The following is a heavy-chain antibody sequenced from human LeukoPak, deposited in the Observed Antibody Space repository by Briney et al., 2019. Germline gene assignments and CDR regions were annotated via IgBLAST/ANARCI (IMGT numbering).Heavy chain of an antibody. CDR2: ISSSSSYI. D-gene: IGHD3-3*01. CDR3: ARDPYYDFWSGSRNYMDV. J-gene: IGHJ6*03. Sequence: PGGSLRLSCAASGFTFSSYSMNWVRQAPGKGLEWVSSISSSSSYIYYVDSVKGRFTISRDNAKNSLYLQMNSLRAEDTAVYYCARDPYYDFWSGSRNYMDVWGKGTTVTVSS. CDR1: GFTFSSYS. V-gene: IGHV3-21*01.